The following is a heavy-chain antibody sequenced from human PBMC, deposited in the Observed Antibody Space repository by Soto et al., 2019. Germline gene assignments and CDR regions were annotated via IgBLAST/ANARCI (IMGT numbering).Heavy chain of an antibody. Sequence: PGGSLRLSCAASGFTLCSYAMHWVRRAPGKGLEWVAVISYDGSNKYYADSVKGRFTISRDNSKNTLYLQMNSLRAEDTAVYYCARDGPGAAADGAGYYYYGMDVWGQGTTVTVS. J-gene: IGHJ6*02. CDR3: ARDGPGAAADGAGYYYYGMDV. CDR1: GFTLCSYA. CDR2: ISYDGSNK. D-gene: IGHD6-13*01. V-gene: IGHV3-30-3*01.